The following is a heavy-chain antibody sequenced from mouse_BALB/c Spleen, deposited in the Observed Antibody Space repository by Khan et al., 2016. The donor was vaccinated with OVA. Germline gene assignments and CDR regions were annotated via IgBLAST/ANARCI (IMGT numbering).Heavy chain of an antibody. V-gene: IGHV5-17*02. J-gene: IGHJ2*01. CDR1: GFTFSTFG. Sequence: EVQVVESGGGLVQPGGSRKLSCVASGFTFSTFGMSWVRQAPEKGLEWVAYISGDSGTTYYPDTVKGRFTISRANPRNTLFLQLTSLGSDDMAMYYCARSFFYGYYFDQWGQGTTRTVSS. D-gene: IGHD1-1*01. CDR3: ARSFFYGYYFDQ. CDR2: ISGDSGTT.